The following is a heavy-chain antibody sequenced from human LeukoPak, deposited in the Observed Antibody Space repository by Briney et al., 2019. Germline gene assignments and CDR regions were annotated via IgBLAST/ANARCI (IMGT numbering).Heavy chain of an antibody. CDR3: ARDFGYCSTTSCYDQ. Sequence: GGSLRLSCAASGFTFSSYWMSWVRQAPGKGLEWVSVIYTGGSTYYADSVKGRFTISRDNSKNTLLLQMNSLRAEDTAVYYCARDFGYCSTTSCYDQWGQGTLVTVSS. CDR2: IYTGGST. CDR1: GFTFSSYW. J-gene: IGHJ4*02. D-gene: IGHD2-2*03. V-gene: IGHV3-53*01.